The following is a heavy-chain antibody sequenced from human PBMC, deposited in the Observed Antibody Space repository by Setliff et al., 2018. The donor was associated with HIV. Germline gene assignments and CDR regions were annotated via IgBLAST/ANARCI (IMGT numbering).Heavy chain of an antibody. Sequence: SETLSLTCTVSGGSITSSYWSWIRQPAGKGLEWIGRIYTSGSTNYNPSLKSRVTMSIDTSKKQFSLKLASVTAADTAVYYCARGGSYDAFDYWGQGTLVTVAS. D-gene: IGHD3-22*01. CDR1: GGSITSSY. V-gene: IGHV4-4*07. CDR3: ARGGSYDAFDY. CDR2: IYTSGST. J-gene: IGHJ4*02.